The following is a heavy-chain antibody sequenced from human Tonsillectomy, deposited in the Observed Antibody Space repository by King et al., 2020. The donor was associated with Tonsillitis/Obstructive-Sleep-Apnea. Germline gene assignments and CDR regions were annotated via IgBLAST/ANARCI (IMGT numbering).Heavy chain of an antibody. CDR1: GGSFSGYY. J-gene: IGHJ4*02. Sequence: VQLQQWGAGLLKPSETLSLTCAVYGGSFSGYYWSWIRQPPGKGLEWSGEINPSGSTNYNPSLKSRVTISVDTSKNQFSLKLSSVTAADTAVYYCASFLYCSSTSCFDYWGRGTLVTVSS. D-gene: IGHD2-2*01. CDR2: INPSGST. CDR3: ASFLYCSSTSCFDY. V-gene: IGHV4-34*01.